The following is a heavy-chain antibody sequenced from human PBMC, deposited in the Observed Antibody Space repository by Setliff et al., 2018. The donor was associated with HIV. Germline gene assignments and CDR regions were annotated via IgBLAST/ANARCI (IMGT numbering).Heavy chain of an antibody. CDR3: STDFSYGDCPLY. V-gene: IGHV1-69*13. J-gene: IGHJ4*02. Sequence: GGSVKVSCKSSGGTFSRHTISWVRQAPGQGLEWMGGIIPMFGTTNYAQSFQGRVSITADASTSTAYMEVSSLRSEDTAIYYCSTDFSYGDCPLYWGQGTLVTSPQ. D-gene: IGHD2-21*02. CDR2: IIPMFGTT. CDR1: GGTFSRHT.